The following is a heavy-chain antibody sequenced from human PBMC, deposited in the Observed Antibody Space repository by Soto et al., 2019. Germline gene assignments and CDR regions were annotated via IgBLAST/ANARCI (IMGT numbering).Heavy chain of an antibody. V-gene: IGHV3-21*01. CDR2: TFKYAGRL. J-gene: IGHJ3*01. D-gene: IGHD2-15*01. CDR3: AGEEGDCGGGYSFRSAFAL. Sequence: EVQLVESGGRLVKPGGSLRLSCAVSGFALSSYSIAWVRQAPGKGLEWVSFTFKYAGRLYYEDSVKGRFAISRDDAKNSVYLQINSLRAEDTAVYYCAGEEGDCGGGYSFRSAFALWGQGTVVTVSS. CDR1: GFALSSYS.